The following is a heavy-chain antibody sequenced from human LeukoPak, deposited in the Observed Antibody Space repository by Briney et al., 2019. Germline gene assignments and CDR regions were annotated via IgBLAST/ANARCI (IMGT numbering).Heavy chain of an antibody. V-gene: IGHV1-3*03. Sequence: ASVKVSCKASGYTFTSYAMHWVRQAPGQRLEWMGWINAGNGNTKYSQEFQGRVTITRDTSASTAYMELSSLRSEDMAVYYCARDKYDFWSGYQYYYYMDVWGKGTTVTVSS. D-gene: IGHD3-3*01. J-gene: IGHJ6*03. CDR1: GYTFTSYA. CDR2: INAGNGNT. CDR3: ARDKYDFWSGYQYYYYMDV.